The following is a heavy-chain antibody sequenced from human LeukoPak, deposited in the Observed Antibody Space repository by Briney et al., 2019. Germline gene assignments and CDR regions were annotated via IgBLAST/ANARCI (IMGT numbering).Heavy chain of an antibody. CDR3: AELGITMIGGV. D-gene: IGHD3-10*02. V-gene: IGHV3-23*01. J-gene: IGHJ6*04. Sequence: GGSLRLSCAASGFTFSSYAMSWVRQAPGKGLEWVSAISGSGGSTYYADSVKGRFSISRDNAKNSLYLQMNSLRAEDTAVYYCAELGITMIGGVWGKGTTVTISS. CDR1: GFTFSSYA. CDR2: ISGSGGST.